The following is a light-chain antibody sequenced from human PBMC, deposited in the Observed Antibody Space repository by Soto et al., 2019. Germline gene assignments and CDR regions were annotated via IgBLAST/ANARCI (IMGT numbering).Light chain of an antibody. Sequence: SYELTQPPSVSVSPGQTASITCSGHILGDKYAWWYQQKPGRSPVVVIYQDNKRPSGIPERFSGSNSENTATLTISGTQAMDEADYYCQAWDSSSMVFGGGTKLTVL. CDR1: ILGDKY. CDR3: QAWDSSSMV. CDR2: QDN. V-gene: IGLV3-1*01. J-gene: IGLJ2*01.